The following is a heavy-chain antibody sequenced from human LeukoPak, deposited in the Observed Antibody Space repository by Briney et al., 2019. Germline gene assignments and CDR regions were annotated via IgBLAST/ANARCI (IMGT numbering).Heavy chain of an antibody. CDR3: ARGFDGGWYHFDY. D-gene: IGHD6-19*01. V-gene: IGHV1-3*01. CDR1: GYTFTTYG. Sequence: ASVKVSCKASGYTFTTYGITWIRQAPGQRLEWMGWINAGNGNTKYSQKFQGRVTITRDTSASTAYMELSSLRSEDTAVYYCARGFDGGWYHFDYWGQGTLVTVSS. CDR2: INAGNGNT. J-gene: IGHJ4*02.